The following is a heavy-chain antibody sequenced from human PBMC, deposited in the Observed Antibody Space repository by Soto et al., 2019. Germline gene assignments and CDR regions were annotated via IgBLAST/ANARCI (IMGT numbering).Heavy chain of an antibody. V-gene: IGHV3-33*01. J-gene: IGHJ4*02. CDR1: GFTFSSYG. D-gene: IGHD3-22*01. Sequence: PGGSLRLSCAASGFTFSSYGMHWVRQAPGKGLEWVAVIWYDGSNKYYADSVKGRFTISRDNSKNTLYLQMNSLRAEDTAVYYCARDREYYYDSSGLDYWGQGTLVTVSS. CDR2: IWYDGSNK. CDR3: ARDREYYYDSSGLDY.